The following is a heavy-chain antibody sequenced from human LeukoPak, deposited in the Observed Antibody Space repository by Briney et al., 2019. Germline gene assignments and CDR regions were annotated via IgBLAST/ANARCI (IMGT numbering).Heavy chain of an antibody. Sequence: PGRSMRLSCAASGFTFSSYSMNWVRQAPGKGLEWVSSISSSSSYIYYADSVKGRFTISRGNAKNSLYLQMHSLRAEDTAVYYCARARYGSGSYSFDYWGQGTLVTVSS. V-gene: IGHV3-21*01. CDR3: ARARYGSGSYSFDY. D-gene: IGHD3-10*01. CDR1: GFTFSSYS. J-gene: IGHJ4*02. CDR2: ISSSSSYI.